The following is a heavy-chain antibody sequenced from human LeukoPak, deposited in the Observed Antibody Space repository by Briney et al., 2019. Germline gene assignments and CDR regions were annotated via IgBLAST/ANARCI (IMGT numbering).Heavy chain of an antibody. D-gene: IGHD4-23*01. J-gene: IGHJ3*02. CDR2: IYYSGST. CDR1: GGSISSYY. V-gene: IGHV4-59*01. Sequence: SETLSLTCTVSGGSISSYYWSWIRQPPGKGLEWIGYIYYSGSTNYNPSLKSRATISVDTSKNQFSLKLSSVTAADTAVYYCARELRWYAFDIWGQGTMVTVSS. CDR3: ARELRWYAFDI.